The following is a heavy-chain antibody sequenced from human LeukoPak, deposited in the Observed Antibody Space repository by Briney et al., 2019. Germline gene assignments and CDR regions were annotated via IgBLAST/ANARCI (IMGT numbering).Heavy chain of an antibody. J-gene: IGHJ6*03. CDR3: ARVESGYSGYDRDYYYYYMDV. CDR1: GGSISSSSYY. V-gene: IGHV4-39*07. Sequence: SETLSLTCTVSGGSISSSSYYWGWIRQPPGKGLEWIGSIYYSGSTYYNPSLKSRVTISVDTSKNQFSLKLSSVTAADTAVYYCARVESGYSGYDRDYYYYYMDVWGKGTTVTVSS. D-gene: IGHD5-12*01. CDR2: IYYSGST.